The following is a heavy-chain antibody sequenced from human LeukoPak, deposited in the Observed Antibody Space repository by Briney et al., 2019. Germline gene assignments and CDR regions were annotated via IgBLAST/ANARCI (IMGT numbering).Heavy chain of an antibody. CDR3: ARDHLGDY. CDR2: ISSSSSYI. CDR1: GFTFSSYS. Sequence: GGSLRLSCAASGFTFSSYSMNWVRQAPGKGLEWVSSISSSSSYINYADSVKGRFTISRDDAKNSLYLQMNSLRAEDTAVYYCARDHLGDYWGQGTLVTVSS. V-gene: IGHV3-21*01. J-gene: IGHJ4*02. D-gene: IGHD3-16*01.